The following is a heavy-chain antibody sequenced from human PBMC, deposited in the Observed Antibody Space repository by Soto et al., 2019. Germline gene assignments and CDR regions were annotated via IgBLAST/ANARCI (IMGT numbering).Heavy chain of an antibody. CDR1: GGSISSSSYY. Sequence: QLQLQESGPGLVKPSETLSLTCTVSGGSISSSSYYWGWIRQPPGKGLEWIGSIYYSGSTYYNPSLKSRVTISVDTSKNQFSLKLSSVTAADTAVYYCARSNGEYSSGWYYYGMDVWGQGTTVTVSS. J-gene: IGHJ6*02. D-gene: IGHD6-19*01. CDR2: IYYSGST. V-gene: IGHV4-39*01. CDR3: ARSNGEYSSGWYYYGMDV.